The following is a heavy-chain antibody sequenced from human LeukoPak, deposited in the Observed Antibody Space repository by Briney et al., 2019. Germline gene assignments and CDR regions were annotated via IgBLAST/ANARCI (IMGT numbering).Heavy chain of an antibody. V-gene: IGHV4-4*02. J-gene: IGHJ5*02. CDR2: IYHTGGT. D-gene: IGHD3-3*01. Sequence: PSGTLSLTCAVSGDSISSDYWWSCVRQPPGKGLEWIGEIYHTGGTNYNPSHQSRVTISVDKSKNQFSLKLSSVTAADTALYYCASSTIFGVVANWFDPWGQGTLVTVSS. CDR3: ASSTIFGVVANWFDP. CDR1: GDSISSDYW.